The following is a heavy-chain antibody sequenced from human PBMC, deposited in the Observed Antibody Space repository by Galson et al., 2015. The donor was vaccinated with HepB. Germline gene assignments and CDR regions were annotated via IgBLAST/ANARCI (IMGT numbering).Heavy chain of an antibody. Sequence: SLRLSCAASGFTFSRHGMHWVRQAPGKGLEWVAVIWYDGRDKHLAESVKGRFTISGDNSKNTLYLQMNSLRVEDTAVYYCATDRQQLENFYYGLDVWGQGTTVTVSS. CDR2: IWYDGRDK. CDR3: ATDRQQLENFYYGLDV. J-gene: IGHJ6*02. V-gene: IGHV3-33*01. D-gene: IGHD1-1*01. CDR1: GFTFSRHG.